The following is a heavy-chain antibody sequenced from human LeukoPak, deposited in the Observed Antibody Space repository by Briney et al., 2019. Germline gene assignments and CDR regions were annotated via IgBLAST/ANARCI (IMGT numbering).Heavy chain of an antibody. D-gene: IGHD2-15*01. V-gene: IGHV3-7*01. J-gene: IGHJ4*02. CDR1: GFSFSTYS. CDR2: IKKTGSET. CDR3: ARENGYCSGANCYSYFDS. Sequence: PGGSLRLSCAVSGFSFSTYSWNWVRQAPGKGLEWVAYIKKTGSETYYMDSVEGRFTITRDNSRDSVFLHMYGLRAEDTAVYFCARENGYCSGANCYSYFDSWGQGTLVTVSS.